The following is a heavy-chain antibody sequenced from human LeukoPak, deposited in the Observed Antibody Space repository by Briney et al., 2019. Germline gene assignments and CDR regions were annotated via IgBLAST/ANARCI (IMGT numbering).Heavy chain of an antibody. Sequence: SETLTLTCTVSGGSISSSSYYWGWIRQPPGKGLEWIGSIYYSGSTYYNPSLKSRVTISVDTSKNQFSLKLSSVTAADTAVYYCARGRERDIVVVVAATETFDYWGQGNLVTVSS. D-gene: IGHD2-15*01. J-gene: IGHJ4*02. CDR1: GGSISSSSYY. V-gene: IGHV4-39*07. CDR3: ARGRERDIVVVVAATETFDY. CDR2: IYYSGST.